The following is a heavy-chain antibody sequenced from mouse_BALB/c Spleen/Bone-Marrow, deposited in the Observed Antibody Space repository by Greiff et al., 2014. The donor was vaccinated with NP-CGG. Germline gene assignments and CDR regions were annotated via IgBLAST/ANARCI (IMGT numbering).Heavy chain of an antibody. J-gene: IGHJ3*01. CDR1: GFTFTDYY. CDR2: IRNKANGYTT. CDR3: ARGWITTGFAY. Sequence: DVQLVESGGGLVQPGGSLRLSCATSGFTFTDYYMSWVRQPPGKALEWLGFIRNKANGYTTEYSASVKCRFTISRDNSQSILYLQMNTLRAEDSATYYCARGWITTGFAYWGQGTLVTVSA. D-gene: IGHD1-1*01. V-gene: IGHV7-3*02.